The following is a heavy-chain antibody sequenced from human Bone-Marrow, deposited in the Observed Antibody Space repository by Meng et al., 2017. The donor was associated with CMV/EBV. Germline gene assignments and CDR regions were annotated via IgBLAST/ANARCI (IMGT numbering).Heavy chain of an antibody. CDR3: ARDYYYYYGMDV. V-gene: IGHV3-66*03. CDR1: AFTVTNNY. J-gene: IGHJ6*02. Sequence: GESLKISCAASAFTVTNNYMSWVRQAPGKGLEWVSVIYSSSSTYYADSVKGRFTVSRDNSKNTLYLQMNSLRAEDTAVYYCARDYYYYYGMDVWGQGTTVTV. CDR2: IYSSSST.